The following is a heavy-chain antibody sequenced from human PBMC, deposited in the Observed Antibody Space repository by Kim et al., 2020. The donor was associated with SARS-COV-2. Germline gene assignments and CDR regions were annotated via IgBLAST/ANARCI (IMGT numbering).Heavy chain of an antibody. J-gene: IGHJ6*02. Sequence: ASVKVSCKASGYTFTSYDINWVRQATGQGLEWMGWMNPNSGNTGYAQKFQGRVTMTRNTSISTAYMELSSLRSEDTAVYYCARARRYSSHSKYYYGSGPIYGMDVWGQGTTVTVSS. V-gene: IGHV1-8*01. D-gene: IGHD3-10*01. CDR2: MNPNSGNT. CDR1: GYTFTSYD. CDR3: ARARRYSSHSKYYYGSGPIYGMDV.